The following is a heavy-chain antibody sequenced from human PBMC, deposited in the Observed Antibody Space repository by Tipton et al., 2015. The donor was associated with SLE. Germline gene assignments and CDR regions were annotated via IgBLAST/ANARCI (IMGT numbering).Heavy chain of an antibody. Sequence: TLSLTCTVSGGSISSHYWSWIRQPPGKGLEWIGYIYYSGSTYYNPSLKSRVTISVDTSKNQFSLKLSSVTAADTAVYYCARDEKYRGEFDFWGQGTLVTVSS. CDR3: ARDEKYRGEFDF. J-gene: IGHJ4*02. CDR2: IYYSGST. V-gene: IGHV4-59*11. D-gene: IGHD3-10*01. CDR1: GGSISSHY.